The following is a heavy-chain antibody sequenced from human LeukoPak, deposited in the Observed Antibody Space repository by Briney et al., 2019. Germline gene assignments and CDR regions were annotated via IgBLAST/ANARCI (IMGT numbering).Heavy chain of an antibody. CDR1: GLTFRSYA. D-gene: IGHD5-12*01. V-gene: IGHV3-23*01. Sequence: GGSLRLSCAASGLTFRSYAMNWVRQSPGKGLEWVSSISYGDGTAFYAGSVKGRFTVSRDNSRTILYLQMDSLRAEDTAVYYCAKDRGYTGYDSGGIDFWGQGTLVTVSS. CDR2: ISYGDGTA. J-gene: IGHJ4*02. CDR3: AKDRGYTGYDSGGIDF.